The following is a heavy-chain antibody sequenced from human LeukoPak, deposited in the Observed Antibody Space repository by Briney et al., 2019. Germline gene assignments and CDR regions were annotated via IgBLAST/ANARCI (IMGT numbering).Heavy chain of an antibody. CDR1: GFTFSSYW. CDR3: ARGYCSSSSCPEAPFDI. D-gene: IGHD2-2*01. Sequence: PGGSLRLSCAASGFTFSSYWMSWVRQAPGKGLEWVANIKQDGSEKYYVDSVKGRFTISRDNAKNSLYLQMNSLRAEDTAVYYCARGYCSSSSCPEAPFDIWGQGTVVTVSS. CDR2: IKQDGSEK. V-gene: IGHV3-7*01. J-gene: IGHJ3*02.